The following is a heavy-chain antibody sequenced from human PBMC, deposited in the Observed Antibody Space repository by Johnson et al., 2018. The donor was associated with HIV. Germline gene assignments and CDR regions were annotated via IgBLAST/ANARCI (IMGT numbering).Heavy chain of an antibody. CDR2: ISYDGSNK. CDR1: AFTFRSYS. D-gene: IGHD5-24*01. J-gene: IGHJ3*01. V-gene: IGHV3-30-3*01. CDR3: ARMAAHVSDF. Sequence: QVQLVESGGGVVQPGRSLRLSCAASAFTFRSYSMHWVRQAPGKGLEWVAVISYDGSNKYYADSVKGRFTISRDNATNTVYVQTKTQRDEDTALYYCARMAAHVSDFWGQGTMVTVSS.